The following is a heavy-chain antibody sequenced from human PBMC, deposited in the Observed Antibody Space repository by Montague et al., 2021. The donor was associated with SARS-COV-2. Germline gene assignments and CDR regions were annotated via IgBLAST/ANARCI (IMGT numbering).Heavy chain of an antibody. V-gene: IGHV2-70*12. J-gene: IGHJ4*02. CDR3: AHSRYYYYDSSGYRGYYFDY. Sequence: PALVKPTQTLTLTCTFSGFSLSTSGMCVSWIRQPPGKALEWLALIDWDDDKYYSTSLKTRLTISKDTSKNQVVLTMTNMDPVDTATYYCAHSRYYYYDSSGYRGYYFDYWGQGTLVTVSS. CDR2: IDWDDDK. D-gene: IGHD3-22*01. CDR1: GFSLSTSGMC.